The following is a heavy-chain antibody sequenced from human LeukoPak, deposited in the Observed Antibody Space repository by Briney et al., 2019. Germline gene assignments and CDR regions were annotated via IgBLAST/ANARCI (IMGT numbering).Heavy chain of an antibody. J-gene: IGHJ6*03. CDR3: ARGIVGATIYYYYYYMDV. CDR1: GGSISSYY. CDR2: IYYSGST. Sequence: SETLSLTCTVSGGSISSYYWSWIRQPPGKGLEWIGYIYYSGSTNYNPSLKSRVTISVDTSKNQFSLKLSSVTAADTAVYYCARGIVGATIYYYYYYMDVWGKGTTVTVSS. V-gene: IGHV4-59*01. D-gene: IGHD1-26*01.